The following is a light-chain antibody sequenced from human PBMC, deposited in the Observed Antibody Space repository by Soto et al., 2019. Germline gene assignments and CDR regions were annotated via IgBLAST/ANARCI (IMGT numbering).Light chain of an antibody. Sequence: EIVMTQSPDTLSVSPGERVTLSCRASQSVSSDLAWYQQKPGQAPRLRIYGASTRATDIAARFSGSGSGTEFTLTISSLQSEDFAVYYCHQYKNWPPYTFGQGTKLEIK. CDR2: GAS. J-gene: IGKJ2*01. V-gene: IGKV3-15*01. CDR3: HQYKNWPPYT. CDR1: QSVSSD.